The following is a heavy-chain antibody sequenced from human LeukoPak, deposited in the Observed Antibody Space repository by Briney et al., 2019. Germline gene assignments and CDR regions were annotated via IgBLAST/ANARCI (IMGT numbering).Heavy chain of an antibody. Sequence: SVKVSCKAPGGTFSSYAISWVRQAPGQGLEWMGGIIPNFGNTNYAQKFQGRVTITTDESTSTAYMELSSLRSEGTAVYYCARGYCSSTSCPYYYYYDRAVGGRKTTDSVS. CDR2: IIPNFGNT. V-gene: IGHV1-69*05. D-gene: IGHD2-2*01. CDR1: GGTFSSYA. CDR3: ARGYCSSTSCPYYYYYDRAV. J-gene: IGHJ6*03.